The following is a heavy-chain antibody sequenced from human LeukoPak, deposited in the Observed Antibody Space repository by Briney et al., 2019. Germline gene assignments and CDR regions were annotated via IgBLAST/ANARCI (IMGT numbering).Heavy chain of an antibody. Sequence: GGSLRLSCAASGFTFDDYGMSWVRQAPGKGLEWVSGINWNGGSTGYADSVKGRFTISRDNAKNSLYLQMNSLRAEDTALYYCARDPGRIVVVPAAFSDYWGQGTLVTVSS. J-gene: IGHJ4*02. D-gene: IGHD2-2*01. CDR1: GFTFDDYG. CDR2: INWNGGST. CDR3: ARDPGRIVVVPAAFSDY. V-gene: IGHV3-20*04.